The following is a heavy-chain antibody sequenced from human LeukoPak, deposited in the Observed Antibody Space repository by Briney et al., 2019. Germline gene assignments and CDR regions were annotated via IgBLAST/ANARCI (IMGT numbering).Heavy chain of an antibody. Sequence: PGGSLRLSCAASGFTFSSYSMNWVRQAPGKGLEWVSYISSSSSTIYYADSVKGRFTISRDNAKNSLYLQMNSLRAEDTAVYYCARERGYSYGYPDYWGQGTLVTVSS. CDR1: GFTFSSYS. D-gene: IGHD5-18*01. CDR3: ARERGYSYGYPDY. CDR2: ISSSSSTI. J-gene: IGHJ4*02. V-gene: IGHV3-48*01.